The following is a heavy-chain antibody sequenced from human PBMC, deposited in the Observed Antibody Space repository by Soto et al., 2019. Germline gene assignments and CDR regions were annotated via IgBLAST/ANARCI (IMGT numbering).Heavy chain of an antibody. CDR1: GFTFDDYA. J-gene: IGHJ4*02. CDR2: ISWNSGSI. CDR3: AKSAYYDILTGQPYYFDY. V-gene: IGHV3-9*01. Sequence: GGSLRLSCAASGFTFDDYAMHWVRQAPGKGLEWVSGISWNSGSIGYADSVKGRFTISRDNAKNSLYLQMNSLRAEDTALYYCAKSAYYDILTGQPYYFDYWGQGTLVTVSS. D-gene: IGHD3-9*01.